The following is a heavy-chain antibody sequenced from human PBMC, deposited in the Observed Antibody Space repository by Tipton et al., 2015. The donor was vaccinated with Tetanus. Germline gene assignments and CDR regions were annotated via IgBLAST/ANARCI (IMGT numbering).Heavy chain of an antibody. V-gene: IGHV4-59*08. CDR2: IFHSGST. D-gene: IGHD3-16*01. J-gene: IGHJ3*02. Sequence: GLVKPSETLSLTCTVSGGSMSNNYWSWIRQPPGKGLEWIAYIFHSGSTNYSPSLKSRITIAMDTSNNQFSLRLRSVTAADTAVYYCARAFWENGPDAFDIWGQGTLVTVSS. CDR1: GGSMSNNY. CDR3: ARAFWENGPDAFDI.